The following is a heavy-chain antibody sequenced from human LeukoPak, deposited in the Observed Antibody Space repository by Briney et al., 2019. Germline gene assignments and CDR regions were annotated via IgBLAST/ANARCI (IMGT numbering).Heavy chain of an antibody. CDR2: TYYRSKWYN. D-gene: IGHD5-12*01. CDR3: ARGGGGYENDY. J-gene: IGHJ4*02. CDR1: GDXVSSXSAX. V-gene: IGHV6-1*01. Sequence: SQTLSLTCAISGDXVSSXSAXXXWXXXSPSXGLEWLGRTYYRSKWYNXYAVSVKSRITINPDTSKNQFSLQLNSVTPEDTAVYYCARGGGGYENDYWGQGTLVTVSS.